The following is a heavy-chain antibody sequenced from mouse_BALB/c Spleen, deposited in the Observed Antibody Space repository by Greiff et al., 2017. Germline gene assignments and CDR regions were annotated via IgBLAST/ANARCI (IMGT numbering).Heavy chain of an antibody. Sequence: EVQLLESGGGLVKPGGSLKLSCAASGFTFSSCAMYWVRQPPEKRLEWVATISSGGSYSNYPSSEQGNFTIARDNAKNTLYLQMSSIMSEDTAMYYCAMQGDDYAMDYWGQGTSVTVSS. CDR2: ISSGGSYS. V-gene: IGHV5-9-3*01. D-gene: IGHD3-3*01. CDR3: AMQGDDYAMDY. CDR1: GFTFSSCA. J-gene: IGHJ4*01.